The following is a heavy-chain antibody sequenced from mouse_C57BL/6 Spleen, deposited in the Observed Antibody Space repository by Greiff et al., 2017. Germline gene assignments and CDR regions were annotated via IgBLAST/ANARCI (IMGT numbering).Heavy chain of an antibody. CDR3: TLLLRYQLQGNYFDY. Sequence: QVQLMQSGAELVRPGASVTLSCKASGYTFTDYEMHWVKQTPVHGLEWIGAIDPETGGTAYHQKFKGKAILTADKSSSTAYMELRSLTSEDSAVYYCTLLLRYQLQGNYFDYWGQGTTLTVSS. J-gene: IGHJ2*01. V-gene: IGHV1-15*01. CDR1: GYTFTDYE. CDR2: IDPETGGT. D-gene: IGHD1-1*01.